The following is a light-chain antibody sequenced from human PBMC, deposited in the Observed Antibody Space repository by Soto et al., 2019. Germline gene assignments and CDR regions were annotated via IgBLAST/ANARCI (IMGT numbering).Light chain of an antibody. CDR2: KAS. J-gene: IGKJ2*01. CDR1: QSINSW. V-gene: IGKV1-5*03. CDR3: QQYDRFPYT. Sequence: DIQMTQSPSTLSASIGDTVIITCRASQSINSWLAWYQQKPGKAPKLLIHKASTLESGVPSRFSGSESGTEFTLTISSLQPYDFATFYCQQYDRFPYTFGKGTKLEIK.